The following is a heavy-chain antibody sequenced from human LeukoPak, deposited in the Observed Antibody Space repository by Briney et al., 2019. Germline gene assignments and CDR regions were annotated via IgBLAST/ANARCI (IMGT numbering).Heavy chain of an antibody. CDR1: GYTFTSYD. CDR3: ARTRGYSYGYSDY. J-gene: IGHJ4*02. CDR2: MNPNSGNT. Sequence: ASVKVSCKASGYTFTSYDIKWVRQATGQGLEWMGWMNPNSGNTGYAQKFQGRVTMTRNTSISTAYMELSSLRSEDTAVYYCARTRGYSYGYSDYWGQGTLVTVSS. V-gene: IGHV1-8*01. D-gene: IGHD5-18*01.